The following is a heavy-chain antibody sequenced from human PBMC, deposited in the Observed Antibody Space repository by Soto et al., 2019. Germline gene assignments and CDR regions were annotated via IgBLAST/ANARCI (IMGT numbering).Heavy chain of an antibody. Sequence: SVKVSCKASGFTFTSSAVQWVRQARGQRLEWIGWIVVGSGNTNYAQKFQERVTITRDMSTSTAYMELSSLRSEDTAVYYCAAESPTMVVSYYGMDVWGPGTTVTVAS. D-gene: IGHD3-10*01. J-gene: IGHJ6*02. CDR2: IVVGSGNT. CDR3: AAESPTMVVSYYGMDV. CDR1: GFTFTSSA. V-gene: IGHV1-58*01.